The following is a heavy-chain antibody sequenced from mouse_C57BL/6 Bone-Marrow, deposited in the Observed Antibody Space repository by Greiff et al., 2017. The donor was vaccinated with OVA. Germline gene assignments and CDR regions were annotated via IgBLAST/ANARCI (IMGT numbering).Heavy chain of an antibody. CDR3: ERHGSSYGGYYFDY. CDR1: EYEFPSHD. J-gene: IGHJ2*01. Sequence: EVQLVESGGGLVQPGESLKLSCESNEYEFPSHDMSWVRKTPEKRLELVAAINSDGGSTYYPDTMERRFTISRDNTKKTRYLQMSSLRSEDTALDYCERHGSSYGGYYFDYWGQGTTLTVSA. CDR2: INSDGGST. D-gene: IGHD1-1*01. V-gene: IGHV5-2*01.